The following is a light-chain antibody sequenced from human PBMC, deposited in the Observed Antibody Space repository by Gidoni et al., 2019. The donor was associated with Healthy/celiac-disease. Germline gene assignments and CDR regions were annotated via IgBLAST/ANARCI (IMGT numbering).Light chain of an antibody. CDR2: GAS. V-gene: IGKV3-20*01. CDR1: QSVSSSY. J-gene: IGKJ2*01. CDR3: QQYGSSPYT. Sequence: EIVLTQSPGTLSLSPGERAPLTCRASQSVSSSYLAWYQQKPGQAPRLLIYGASSRATGIPDRFSGSGSGTDFTLTISRLEPEDFAVYYCQQYGSSPYTFGQGTKLELK.